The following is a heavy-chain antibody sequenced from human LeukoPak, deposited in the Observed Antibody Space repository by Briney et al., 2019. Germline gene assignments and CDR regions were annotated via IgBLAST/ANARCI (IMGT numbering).Heavy chain of an antibody. Sequence: GGSLRLSCAASGFTFRNYVIHWVRQAPGKGPEWVAVTSSDLNVKLYADPVKGRFTISRDNSRSTLYLQMNSLRPEDTAIYYCAREGYYGSGSPPSLYFDYWGQGTLVTVSS. V-gene: IGHV3-30-3*01. CDR2: TSSDLNVK. D-gene: IGHD3-10*01. CDR1: GFTFRNYV. J-gene: IGHJ4*02. CDR3: AREGYYGSGSPPSLYFDY.